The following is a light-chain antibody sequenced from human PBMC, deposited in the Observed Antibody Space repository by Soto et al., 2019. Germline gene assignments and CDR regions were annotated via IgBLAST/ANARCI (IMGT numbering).Light chain of an antibody. CDR3: QSYNDWPFT. Sequence: EIVMTQSPATLSVSPGERVTLSCRASESLSTYLAWYQQKPGQAPRLLIYGASTKATGIPARFSGSGSATDFTLTISSLQSEGFAVYYCQSYNDWPFTFGLGTKLEI. CDR2: GAS. V-gene: IGKV3-15*01. CDR1: ESLSTY. J-gene: IGKJ2*01.